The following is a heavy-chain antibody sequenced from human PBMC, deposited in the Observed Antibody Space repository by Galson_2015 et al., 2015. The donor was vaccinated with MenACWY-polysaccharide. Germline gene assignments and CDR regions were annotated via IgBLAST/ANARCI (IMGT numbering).Heavy chain of an antibody. CDR3: TTPRYINEQAHY. D-gene: IGHD3-9*01. Sequence: SLRLSCAASGSRFSNSGMHWVRQAPGRGLEWVAVIQYDGSNKVYADSVKGRFTISRDNSKNTVFLEMNSLKTEDTAVYYCTTPRYINEQAHYWGQGTLVTVSS. V-gene: IGHV3-33*01. J-gene: IGHJ4*02. CDR2: IQYDGSNK. CDR1: GSRFSNSG.